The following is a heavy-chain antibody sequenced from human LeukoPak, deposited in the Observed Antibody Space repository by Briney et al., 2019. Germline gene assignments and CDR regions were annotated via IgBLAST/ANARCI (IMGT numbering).Heavy chain of an antibody. CDR2: IYSSGNT. Sequence: SETLSLTCTVSGGSISSYYWSWIRLPAGKGLEWIGRIYSSGNTNYNPSLKSRVTMSIDTSKNQFSLKLSSVAAADTAIYYCARPGSGSHSLDYWGQGTLVTISS. V-gene: IGHV4-4*07. CDR1: GGSISSYY. D-gene: IGHD1-26*01. CDR3: ARPGSGSHSLDY. J-gene: IGHJ4*02.